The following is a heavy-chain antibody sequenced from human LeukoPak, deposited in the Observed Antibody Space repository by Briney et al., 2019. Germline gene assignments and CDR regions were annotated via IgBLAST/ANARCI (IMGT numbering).Heavy chain of an antibody. J-gene: IGHJ6*04. CDR3: ARTPPPPYSGYDGFMDV. CDR2: ISAYNGNT. CDR1: GYTFTSYG. D-gene: IGHD5-12*01. V-gene: IGHV1-18*04. Sequence: ASVKVSCKASGYTFTSYGISWVRQAPGQGREWMGWISAYNGNTNCAQKLQGRVTVTPDTSTSTAYMELRSLQSDDTAVYYCARTPPPPYSGYDGFMDVWGKGTTVTVSS.